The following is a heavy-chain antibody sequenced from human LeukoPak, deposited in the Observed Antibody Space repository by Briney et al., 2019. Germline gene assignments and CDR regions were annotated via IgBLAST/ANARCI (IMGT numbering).Heavy chain of an antibody. CDR2: ISYSGST. CDR3: ASGLRGWFDP. CDR1: GGSISSSSYY. J-gene: IGHJ5*02. V-gene: IGHV4-39*07. Sequence: SQTLSLTCTVSGGSISSSSYYWGWIRQPPGKGLEWIGSISYSGSTYYNPSLKSRVTISVDTSKNQFSLKLSSVTAADTAVYYCASGLRGWFDPWGQGTLVTVSS.